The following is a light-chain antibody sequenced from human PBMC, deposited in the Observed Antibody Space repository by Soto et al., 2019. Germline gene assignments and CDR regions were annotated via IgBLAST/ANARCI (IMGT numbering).Light chain of an antibody. V-gene: IGLV2-23*01. CDR3: CSYAGSTTWV. Sequence: QSVLTQPASVSGSPGQSITISCTGASSDVGSYYLVSWYQQYPGKAPKLMIYEGSKRPSGVPGRFSGSKSANTASLTISGLQAEDEADYYCCSYAGSTTWVFGGGTKLTV. J-gene: IGLJ3*02. CDR2: EGS. CDR1: SSDVGSYYL.